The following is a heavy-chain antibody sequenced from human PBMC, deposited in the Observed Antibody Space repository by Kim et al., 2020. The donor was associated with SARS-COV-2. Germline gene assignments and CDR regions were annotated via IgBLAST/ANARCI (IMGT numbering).Heavy chain of an antibody. D-gene: IGHD6-6*01. Sequence: SETLSLTCAVYGGSFSGYYWSWIRQPPGKGLEWIGEINHSGSTNYNPSLKSRVTISVDTSKNQFSLKLSSVTAADTAVYYCARDPTFRRIAARPILYNWFDPWGQGTLVTVSS. CDR1: GGSFSGYY. J-gene: IGHJ5*02. CDR2: INHSGST. V-gene: IGHV4-34*01. CDR3: ARDPTFRRIAARPILYNWFDP.